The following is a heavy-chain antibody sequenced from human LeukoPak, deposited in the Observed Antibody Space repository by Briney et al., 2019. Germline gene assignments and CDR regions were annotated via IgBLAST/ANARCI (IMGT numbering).Heavy chain of an antibody. J-gene: IGHJ4*02. D-gene: IGHD6-19*01. CDR1: GGSVSSSSWC. CDR2: VCSSGPT. CDR3: ATRNRVTVGGTGGFDY. V-gene: IGHV4-39*01. Sequence: PETLSLSCTVSGGSVSSSSWCWGWIRQPPGKGLELTGFVCSSGPTQYNPSLKSRVTISVDTSKNQFSLKLSSVTAADTAVYYCATRNRVTVGGTGGFDYWGQGALVTVSS.